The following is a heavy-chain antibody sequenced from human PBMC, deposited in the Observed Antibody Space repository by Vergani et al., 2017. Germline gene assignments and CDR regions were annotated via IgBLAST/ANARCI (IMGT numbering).Heavy chain of an antibody. J-gene: IGHJ6*03. CDR3: AKVYSGSYDYYYYYMDV. Sequence: QVQLVESGGGLVKPGGSVRLSCAASGFTFSDYYMSWIRQAPGKGLEWVSYIRSSGSTIYYADSVKGRFTISRDNAKNSLYLQMNSLRAEDTAVYYCAKVYSGSYDYYYYYMDVWGKGTTVTVSS. CDR1: GFTFSDYY. V-gene: IGHV3-11*01. D-gene: IGHD5-12*01. CDR2: IRSSGSTI.